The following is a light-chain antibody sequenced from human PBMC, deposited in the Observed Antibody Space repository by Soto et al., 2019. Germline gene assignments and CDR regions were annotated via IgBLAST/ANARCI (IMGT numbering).Light chain of an antibody. Sequence: EIVLTQSPAILSLSPGDTATLSCRASQTVSNYLTWYQQKPGQAPRLLIYGASTRATGIPARFSASGSGTEFTLTISSLQSEDFAVYYCQQYNNWPPITFGQGTRLEIK. V-gene: IGKV3-15*01. CDR2: GAS. CDR1: QTVSNY. CDR3: QQYNNWPPIT. J-gene: IGKJ5*01.